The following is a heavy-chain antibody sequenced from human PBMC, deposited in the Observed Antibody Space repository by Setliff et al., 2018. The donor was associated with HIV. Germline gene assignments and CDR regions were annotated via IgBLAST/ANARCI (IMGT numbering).Heavy chain of an antibody. V-gene: IGHV3-48*04. Sequence: GGSLRLSCAASGFTFSSYTMNWVRQAPGKGLEWVSSITGSGDTIYYADSVKGRFTMSRDNAKDSVYLQMNTLRVEDTAVYYCAREATPRHSSGWVYFDYWGQGMMVTVSS. CDR1: GFTFSSYT. CDR2: ITGSGDTI. CDR3: AREATPRHSSGWVYFDY. D-gene: IGHD6-19*01. J-gene: IGHJ4*02.